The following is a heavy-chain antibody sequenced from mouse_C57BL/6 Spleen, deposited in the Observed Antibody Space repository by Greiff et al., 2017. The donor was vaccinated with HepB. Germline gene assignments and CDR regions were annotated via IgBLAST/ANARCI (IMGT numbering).Heavy chain of an antibody. Sequence: VQLQQSGAELVRPGASVKLSCTASGFNIKDDYMHWVKQRPEQGLEWIGWIDPENGDTEYASKFQGKATITADTSSNTAYLQLSSLTSEDTAVYYCTTPPITTVVGYFDYWGQGTTLTVSS. CDR2: IDPENGDT. D-gene: IGHD1-1*01. J-gene: IGHJ2*01. CDR3: TTPPITTVVGYFDY. V-gene: IGHV14-4*01. CDR1: GFNIKDDY.